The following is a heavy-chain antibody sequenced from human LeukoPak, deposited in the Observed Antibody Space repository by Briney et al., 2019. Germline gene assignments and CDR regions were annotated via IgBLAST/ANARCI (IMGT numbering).Heavy chain of an antibody. CDR2: IYYSGST. CDR1: GGSISNYY. V-gene: IGHV4-59*08. D-gene: IGHD1-26*01. J-gene: IGHJ4*02. Sequence: PSETLCLTCTVSGGSISNYYWSWIRQPPGKGLEWIGYIYYSGSTNYNPSLKSRVTISVDTSKNQASLKLSSVTAADTAVYYCARHSTWELRLDYWGRGTLVTVSS. CDR3: ARHSTWELRLDY.